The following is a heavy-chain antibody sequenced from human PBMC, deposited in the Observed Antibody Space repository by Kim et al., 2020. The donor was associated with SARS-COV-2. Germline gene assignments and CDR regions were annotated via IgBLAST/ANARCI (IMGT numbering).Heavy chain of an antibody. CDR3: AIIGSYRIDY. J-gene: IGHJ4*02. Sequence: SNNPSLKSRITISVDTSKNQFSLKLTSVTAADTAVYYCAIIGSYRIDYWGRGALVTVSS. D-gene: IGHD3-16*02. V-gene: IGHV4-39*01.